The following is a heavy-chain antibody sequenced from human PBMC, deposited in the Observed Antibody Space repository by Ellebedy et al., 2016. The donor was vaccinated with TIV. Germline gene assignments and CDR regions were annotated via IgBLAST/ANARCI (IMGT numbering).Heavy chain of an antibody. D-gene: IGHD3-16*02. CDR1: GYTFTSYG. CDR2: ISAYNGNT. CDR3: ARDAITFGGVIVLDY. Sequence: ASVKVSCKASGYTFTSYGISWVRQAPGQGLEWMGWISAYNGNTNYAQKLQGRGTMTTDTSTSTAYMELRSLRSDDTAVYYRARDAITFGGVIVLDYWGQGTLVTVSS. V-gene: IGHV1-18*04. J-gene: IGHJ4*02.